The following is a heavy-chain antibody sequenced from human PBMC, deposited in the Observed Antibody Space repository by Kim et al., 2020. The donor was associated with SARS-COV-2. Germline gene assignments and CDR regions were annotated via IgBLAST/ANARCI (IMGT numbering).Heavy chain of an antibody. CDR2: IYSSGST. J-gene: IGHJ6*02. CDR3: ARDPEKGVAAAGSYYYFCAMDV. V-gene: IGHV4-61*02. D-gene: IGHD6-13*01. CDR1: GASISSGNYY. Sequence: SETLSLTCTVSGASISSGNYYWSWIRQPAGKGLEWIGRIYSSGSTNYNPSLKSRVTISADTSKNQFSLKLTSVTAADTAVYYCARDPEKGVAAAGSYYYFCAMDVWGQGTTVTVSS.